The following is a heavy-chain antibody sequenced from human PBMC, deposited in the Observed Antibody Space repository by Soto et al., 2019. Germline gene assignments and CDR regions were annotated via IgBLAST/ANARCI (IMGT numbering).Heavy chain of an antibody. CDR3: ASGSYGSGSYYYCHYGMDV. CDR2: IYYSGST. Sequence: SETLSLTCTFSGGPISSYYWSWIRQPPGKRLEWIGYIYYSGSTNYNPSLKSRVTISVDAPKNQFSLKLSSVTAADTAVYYCASGSYGSGSYYYCHYGMDVWGQGTTVTGS. CDR1: GGPISSYY. J-gene: IGHJ6*02. V-gene: IGHV4-59*01. D-gene: IGHD3-10*01.